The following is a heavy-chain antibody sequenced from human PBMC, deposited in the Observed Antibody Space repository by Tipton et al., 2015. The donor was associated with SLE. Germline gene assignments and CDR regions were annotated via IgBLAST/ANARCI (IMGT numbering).Heavy chain of an antibody. V-gene: IGHV1-8*01. J-gene: IGHJ4*02. Sequence: QSGAEVKKPGASVKVSCKASGYTFASYDINWVRQAAGQGLEWMGWMNPGSGRTVFTQKFQGRVTLTWDTSISTAYIELNSLRSEDTAVYYCARDVGHGDYEEYYFDDWGQGTLVTVSS. CDR1: GYTFASYD. CDR3: ARDVGHGDYEEYYFDD. CDR2: MNPGSGRT. D-gene: IGHD4-17*01.